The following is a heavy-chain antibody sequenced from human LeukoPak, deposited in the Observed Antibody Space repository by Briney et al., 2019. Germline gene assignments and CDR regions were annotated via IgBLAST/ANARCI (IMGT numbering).Heavy chain of an antibody. CDR3: AKDFADSGSPF. D-gene: IGHD1-26*01. CDR2: INWNGGST. Sequence: GGSLRLSCAASGFTFDDYGMSWVRQAPGKGLEWVSGINWNGGSTGYADSVKGRFTISRDNSKNSLYLQMNSLRTEDTALYYCAKDFADSGSPFGGQGTLVTVSS. CDR1: GFTFDDYG. J-gene: IGHJ4*02. V-gene: IGHV3-20*04.